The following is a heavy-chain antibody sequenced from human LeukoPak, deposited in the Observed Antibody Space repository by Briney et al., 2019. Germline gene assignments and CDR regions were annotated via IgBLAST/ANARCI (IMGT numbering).Heavy chain of an antibody. Sequence: GSSVKGSCKASGGTFSSYAISWVRQAPGQGLEWMGGIIPIFGTANYAQKFQGRVTITADKSTSTAYMELSSLRSEDTAVYYCARGEDIVATDQGPSLPYYYYGMDVWGQGTTVTVSS. CDR1: GGTFSSYA. V-gene: IGHV1-69*06. D-gene: IGHD5-12*01. CDR2: IIPIFGTA. CDR3: ARGEDIVATDQGPSLPYYYYGMDV. J-gene: IGHJ6*02.